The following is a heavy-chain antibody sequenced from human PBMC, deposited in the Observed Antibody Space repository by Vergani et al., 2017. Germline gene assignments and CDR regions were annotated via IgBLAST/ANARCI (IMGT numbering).Heavy chain of an antibody. V-gene: IGHV4-30-4*01. CDR1: GGSISSGHYY. CDR3: ARSTYYYDSSGYYPDY. J-gene: IGHJ4*02. CDR2: LSYSGST. D-gene: IGHD3-22*01. Sequence: QVQLQESGPGLVQPSQTLSLPSTVSGGSISSGHYYLSWIRHPPGQRLRGFGYLSYSGSTYYNPSLKSRVTISVDTSKNQFSLKLSSVTAADTAVYYCARSTYYYDSSGYYPDYWGQGTLVTVSS.